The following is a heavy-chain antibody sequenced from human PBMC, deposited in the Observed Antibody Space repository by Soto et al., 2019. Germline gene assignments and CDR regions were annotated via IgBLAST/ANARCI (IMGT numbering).Heavy chain of an antibody. CDR3: ARGGNQLEY. Sequence: GESLKISCNGSGYTFTRYWIAWVRQLPGKGLEWLGSGYPGDSDRRDNPTFQGHVTMSVDKSSNTVYLQWSSLNASATAMYYCARGGNQLEYWGQGVLVAVSS. CDR2: GYPGDSDR. CDR1: GYTFTRYW. J-gene: IGHJ4*02. D-gene: IGHD6-25*01. V-gene: IGHV5-51*01.